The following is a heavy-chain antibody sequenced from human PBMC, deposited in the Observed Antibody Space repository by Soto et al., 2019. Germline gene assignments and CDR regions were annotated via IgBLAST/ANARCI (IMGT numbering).Heavy chain of an antibody. V-gene: IGHV4-39*01. CDR2: IYYSGST. CDR1: GGSISSSSYY. CDR3: ASKVATTATEGKSDY. Sequence: SETLSLTCTGSGGSISSSSYYWGWIRQPPGKGLEWIGSIYYSGSTYYKPSLKSRVTISVDTSKNQFSLKLSSVTAADTAVYYCASKVATTATEGKSDYWGQGTLVTVSS. J-gene: IGHJ4*02. D-gene: IGHD5-12*01.